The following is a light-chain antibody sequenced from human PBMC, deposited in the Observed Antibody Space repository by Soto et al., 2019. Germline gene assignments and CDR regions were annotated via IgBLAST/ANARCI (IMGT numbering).Light chain of an antibody. CDR1: QSVRSNY. V-gene: IGKV3-20*01. CDR2: GAS. Sequence: EIVLTQSPGTLSLSPGERATLSCRASQSVRSNYLAWYQQKPGQAPRLLIYGASSRATGIPDRFSGSGSGADFTLTISRLEPEDFAVYYCQHYGSSAYTF. CDR3: QHYGSSAYT. J-gene: IGKJ2*01.